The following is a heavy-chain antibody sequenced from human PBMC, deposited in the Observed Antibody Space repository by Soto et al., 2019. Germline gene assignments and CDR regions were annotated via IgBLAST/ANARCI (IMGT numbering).Heavy chain of an antibody. CDR2: IYYSGST. V-gene: IGHV4-61*01. CDR1: GGSVSSGSYY. J-gene: IGHJ6*02. CDR3: ARDHRYSSSWYASYYYYGMDV. Sequence: QVQLQESGPGLVKPSETLSLTCTVSGGSVSSGSYYWSWIRQPPGKGLEWIGYIYYSGSTNYNPSLKSRVTISVDTSKNQFSLKLSSVTAADTAMYYCARDHRYSSSWYASYYYYGMDVWGQGTTVTVSS. D-gene: IGHD6-13*01.